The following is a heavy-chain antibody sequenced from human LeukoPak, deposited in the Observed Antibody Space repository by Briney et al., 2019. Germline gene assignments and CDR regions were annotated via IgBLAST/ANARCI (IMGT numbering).Heavy chain of an antibody. V-gene: IGHV4-61*02. CDR2: IYTHGST. J-gene: IGHJ4*02. CDR1: APSIGSGTYD. CDR3: ARSLSTDSSGYSRAFDY. D-gene: IGHD3-22*01. Sequence: SQTRSLAWPVAAPSIGSGTYDCNWLLHPAVRGLEGIGRIYTHGSTNYNPSLKCRVTISVGTSKNQFSLKLSSVTAADTAVYYCARSLSTDSSGYSRAFDYWGQGTLVTVSS.